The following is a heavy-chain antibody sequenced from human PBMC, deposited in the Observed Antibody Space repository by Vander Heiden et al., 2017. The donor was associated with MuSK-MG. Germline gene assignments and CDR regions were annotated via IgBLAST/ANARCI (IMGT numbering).Heavy chain of an antibody. J-gene: IGHJ2*01. D-gene: IGHD2-21*02. CDR1: GFTFSDYY. V-gene: IGHV3-11*01. CDR2: ISSVSAI. CDR3: ARGGDFWYFDL. Sequence: QVQLVEPGGGLVKPGGSLRLSCAASGFTFSDYYMSWIRQAPGKGLEWVSYISSVSAIYYADSVKGRFTISRDNAKNSLYLQMNSLRVEDTAVYYCARGGDFWYFDLWGRGSLVTVSS.